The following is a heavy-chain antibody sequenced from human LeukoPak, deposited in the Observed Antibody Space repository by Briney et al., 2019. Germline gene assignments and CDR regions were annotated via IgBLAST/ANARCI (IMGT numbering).Heavy chain of an antibody. Sequence: ASVKVSCKASGYTFTSYAMNWVRQAPGQGLERMGWINTNTGNPTYAQGFTGRFVFSLDTSVSTAYLQISSLKAEDTAVYYCARDEFLEWLFAGPGDYWGQGTLVTVSS. CDR1: GYTFTSYA. D-gene: IGHD3-3*01. CDR3: ARDEFLEWLFAGPGDY. J-gene: IGHJ4*02. V-gene: IGHV7-4-1*02. CDR2: INTNTGNP.